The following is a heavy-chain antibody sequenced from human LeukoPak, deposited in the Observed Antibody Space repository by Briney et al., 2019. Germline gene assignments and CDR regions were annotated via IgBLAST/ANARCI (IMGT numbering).Heavy chain of an antibody. V-gene: IGHV4-39*02. CDR2: ISYSGTT. Sequence: SETLSLTCTVSGGSISSGNHYWGWIRQSPEKGLEWIGSISYSGTTYYNPSLKSRVTISLDTSKNHFSLKLNSVTAADTAVYYCARAYRVRGVIITEYFQHWGQGTLVTVSS. CDR3: ARAYRVRGVIITEYFQH. J-gene: IGHJ1*01. CDR1: GGSISSGNHY. D-gene: IGHD3-10*01.